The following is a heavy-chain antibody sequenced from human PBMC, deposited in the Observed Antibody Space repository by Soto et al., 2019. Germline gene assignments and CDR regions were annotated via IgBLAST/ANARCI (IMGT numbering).Heavy chain of an antibody. CDR2: IYYSGST. J-gene: IGHJ5*02. V-gene: IGHV4-30-4*01. CDR1: GGSISSGDYY. CDR3: AREKYDSSGRNWFDP. Sequence: SETLSLTCTVSGGSISSGDYYWSWIRQPPGTGLEWIGYIYYSGSTYYNPSLKSRVTISVDTSKNQFSLKLSSVTAADTAVYYCAREKYDSSGRNWFDPWGQGTLVTVSS. D-gene: IGHD3-22*01.